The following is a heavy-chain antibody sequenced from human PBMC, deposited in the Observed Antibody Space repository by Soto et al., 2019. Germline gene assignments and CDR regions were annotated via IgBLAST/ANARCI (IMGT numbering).Heavy chain of an antibody. CDR1: GFTFSSYS. Sequence: EVQLVESGGGLVQPGGSLRLSCAASGFTFSSYSMNWVRQTPGKGLEWVSYITSSSSTIYYAYSVKGRFTISTDNAKNSLYLQMISLRDEDTAVYYWARVRYDSSGRRYYFDYWGQGTLVTVSS. CDR3: ARVRYDSSGRRYYFDY. V-gene: IGHV3-48*02. J-gene: IGHJ4*02. D-gene: IGHD3-22*01. CDR2: ITSSSSTI.